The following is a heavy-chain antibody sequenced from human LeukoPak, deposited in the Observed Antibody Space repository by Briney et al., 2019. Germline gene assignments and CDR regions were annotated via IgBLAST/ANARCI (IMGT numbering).Heavy chain of an antibody. D-gene: IGHD3-10*01. V-gene: IGHV3-21*01. Sequence: GGSLRLSCAASGFTFSTYSMNWVRQAPGKGLEWVSSISSSSTYIYYADSLKGRFTISRDNAKNSLYLQMNSLRAEDTAVYYCARDGWFGENDYYFYYMDVWGTGTTVTISS. J-gene: IGHJ6*03. CDR1: GFTFSTYS. CDR2: ISSSSTYI. CDR3: ARDGWFGENDYYFYYMDV.